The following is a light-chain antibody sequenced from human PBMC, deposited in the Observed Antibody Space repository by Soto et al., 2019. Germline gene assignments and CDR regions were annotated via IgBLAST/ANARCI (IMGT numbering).Light chain of an antibody. Sequence: EIVLSQSPATLSLSPGERATLSCRASQSVSSYLAWYQHKPGQAPRLLIYDASKRTTGIPARISGSGSGTDFTLTISSLEPEDVAVYYCQQRNNWPPTWTFGQGTKVEVK. V-gene: IGKV3-11*01. CDR1: QSVSSY. CDR2: DAS. CDR3: QQRNNWPPTWT. J-gene: IGKJ1*01.